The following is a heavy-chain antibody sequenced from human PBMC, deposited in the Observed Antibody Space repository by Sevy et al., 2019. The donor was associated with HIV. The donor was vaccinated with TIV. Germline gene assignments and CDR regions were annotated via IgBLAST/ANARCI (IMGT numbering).Heavy chain of an antibody. D-gene: IGHD5-12*01. Sequence: GGSLRLSCADSGLTLSSYAMNWVRQAPGKGLEWVSAISGRGGSTYYADSVEGRFTISRDNSKNTVYLQMTSLRGDDTAVYFCARDWGGGVEGAITDVIDLWGQGTMVTVSS. CDR2: ISGRGGST. CDR3: ARDWGGGVEGAITDVIDL. CDR1: GLTLSSYA. V-gene: IGHV3-23*01. J-gene: IGHJ3*01.